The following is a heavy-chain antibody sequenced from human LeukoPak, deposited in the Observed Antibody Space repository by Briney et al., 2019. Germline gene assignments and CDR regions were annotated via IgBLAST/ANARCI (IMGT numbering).Heavy chain of an antibody. V-gene: IGHV4-39*07. Sequence: SETLSLTCTVSGASLSSSNYYWGWLRQPPGTGLEWLGNIYYSGSTYYNPSLKSRVSISVDTSKNQFSLTLSSVTAADTAVYYCARDRNKLVDIVPSTLDYWGQGTLVTVSS. D-gene: IGHD5-12*01. CDR3: ARDRNKLVDIVPSTLDY. CDR2: IYYSGST. CDR1: GASLSSSNYY. J-gene: IGHJ4*02.